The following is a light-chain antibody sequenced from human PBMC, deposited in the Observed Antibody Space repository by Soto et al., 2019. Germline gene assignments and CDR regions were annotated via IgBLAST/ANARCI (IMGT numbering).Light chain of an antibody. CDR1: QSLLHSNGNIY. V-gene: IGKV2-28*01. CDR3: MQAIHAPRT. CDR2: LGS. Sequence: DIVLTQSPLSLPVTPGEPASISCRSSQSLLHSNGNIYLDWYLQKPGQSPQLLIYLGSIRASGVPDRFSGRGSGTDFTLKITRVEAEDVGVYYCMQAIHAPRTFGLGTKVEIK. J-gene: IGKJ1*01.